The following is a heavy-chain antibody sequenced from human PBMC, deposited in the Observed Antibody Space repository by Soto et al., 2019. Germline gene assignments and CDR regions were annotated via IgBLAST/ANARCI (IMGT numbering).Heavy chain of an antibody. D-gene: IGHD3-16*01. CDR2: IYHSGST. CDR1: GYSIGSGYY. V-gene: IGHV4-38-2*01. Sequence: SETLSLTCVVSGYSIGSGYYWGWIRQPPGKGLEWIGSIYHSGSTYYNPSLKSRVTISVDTSKNQFSLKLRSVTAADTAVYYCARVMGYFDYWGQGTLVTVSS. CDR3: ARVMGYFDY. J-gene: IGHJ4*02.